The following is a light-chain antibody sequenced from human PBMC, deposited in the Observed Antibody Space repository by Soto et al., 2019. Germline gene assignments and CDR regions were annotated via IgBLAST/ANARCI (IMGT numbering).Light chain of an antibody. V-gene: IGLV4-69*01. Sequence: QLVLTQSPSASASLGASVNLTCTLSSGHSSYAIAWHQQQPEKGPRYLMKLNSDGSHSKGDGIPDRFSGSSSGAERYLTISILQYEDEADYYCQTWGTGIQVFGGGSKVTVL. CDR3: QTWGTGIQV. J-gene: IGLJ2*01. CDR2: LNSDGSH. CDR1: SGHSSYA.